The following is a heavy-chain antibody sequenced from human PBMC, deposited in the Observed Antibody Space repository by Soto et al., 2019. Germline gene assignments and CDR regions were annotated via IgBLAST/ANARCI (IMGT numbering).Heavy chain of an antibody. CDR2: SIPIFGTA. J-gene: IGHJ6*02. Sequence: QVQLVQSGAEVKKPGSSVKVSCKASGGTFSSYAISWVRQAPGQGLEWMGGSIPIFGTANYAQKFQGRVTITADESTSTTYMELSSLRSEDTAVYYCARTVVPAAIHPKVYYYYGMDVWGQGTTVTVSS. D-gene: IGHD2-2*02. CDR3: ARTVVPAAIHPKVYYYYGMDV. CDR1: GGTFSSYA. V-gene: IGHV1-69*01.